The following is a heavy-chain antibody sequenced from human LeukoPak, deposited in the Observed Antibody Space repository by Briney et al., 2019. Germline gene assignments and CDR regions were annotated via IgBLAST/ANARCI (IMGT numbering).Heavy chain of an antibody. J-gene: IGHJ4*02. V-gene: IGHV3-11*05. CDR1: GFTFSDYY. CDR3: AREVKAVPGDESFDY. CDR2: ISSGSSYT. D-gene: IGHD6-19*01. Sequence: PGGSLRLSCAASGFTFSDYYMSWIRQAPGKGLEWVSYISSGSSYTNYADSVKGRFTISRDNAKNSLYLQMNSLRAEDTAVYYCAREVKAVPGDESFDYWGQGTLVTVSS.